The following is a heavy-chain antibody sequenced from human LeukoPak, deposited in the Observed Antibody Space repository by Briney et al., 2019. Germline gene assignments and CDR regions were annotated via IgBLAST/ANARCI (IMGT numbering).Heavy chain of an antibody. V-gene: IGHV3-11*01. Sequence: PGGSLRLSCAASGFTFSDYYMSWIRQAPGKGLEWVSYISSSGSTIYYADSVKGRFTISRDNAKNSLYLQMNSLRAEDTALYYCAKDISGSSWYMEDAFDIWGQGTMVTVSS. D-gene: IGHD6-13*01. CDR3: AKDISGSSWYMEDAFDI. CDR1: GFTFSDYY. J-gene: IGHJ3*02. CDR2: ISSSGSTI.